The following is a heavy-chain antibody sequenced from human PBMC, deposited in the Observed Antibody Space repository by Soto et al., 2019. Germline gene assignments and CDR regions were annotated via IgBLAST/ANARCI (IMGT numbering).Heavy chain of an antibody. V-gene: IGHV2-5*02. Sequence: SGPTLVNPTQTLTLTCSFSGFSLTTSGVGVGWVRQSPEKALEWLALIFWDDDKRYSPSLRSRLTIAKDTSKNQVVLTLTNVEPVDTATYYCARILTATGGHFDSWGQGALVTVS. CDR2: IFWDDDK. CDR3: ARILTATGGHFDS. J-gene: IGHJ4*02. D-gene: IGHD2-8*02. CDR1: GFSLTTSGVG.